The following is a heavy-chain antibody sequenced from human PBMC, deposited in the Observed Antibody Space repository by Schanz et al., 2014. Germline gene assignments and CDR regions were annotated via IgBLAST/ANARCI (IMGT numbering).Heavy chain of an antibody. V-gene: IGHV3-21*04. J-gene: IGHJ2*01. Sequence: EVQLVESGGGLVQPGGSLRLSCTASGFTFSSYSMNWVRQAPGKGLEWVSSISSRSSHIYYADSVKGRFTVSRDNAKNSVYLQMNGLRVEDTAVYFCAKDLGVDCGDGCFNWYFDLWGRGTLVTVSS. D-gene: IGHD2-21*02. CDR3: AKDLGVDCGDGCFNWYFDL. CDR2: ISSRSSHI. CDR1: GFTFSSYS.